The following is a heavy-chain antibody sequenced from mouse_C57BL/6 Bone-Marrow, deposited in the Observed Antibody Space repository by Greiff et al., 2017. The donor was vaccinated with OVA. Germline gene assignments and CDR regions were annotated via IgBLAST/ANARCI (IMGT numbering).Heavy chain of an antibody. CDR2: IYPGSGNT. Sequence: QVQLKESGAELVRPGASVKLSCKASGYTFTDYYINWVKQRPGQGLEWIARIYPGSGNTYYNEKFKGKATLTAEKSSSTAYMQLSSLTSEDSAVYFCARAGTMITTREIAYWGQGTLVTVSA. CDR3: ARAGTMITTREIAY. CDR1: GYTFTDYY. V-gene: IGHV1-76*01. J-gene: IGHJ3*01. D-gene: IGHD2-4*01.